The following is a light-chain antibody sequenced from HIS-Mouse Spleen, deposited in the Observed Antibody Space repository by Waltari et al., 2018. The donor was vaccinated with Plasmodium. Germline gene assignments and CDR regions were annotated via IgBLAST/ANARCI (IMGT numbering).Light chain of an antibody. Sequence: AIRMTQSPSSFSASTGDRVTITCRVSQGMSSYLAWYQQKPGKAPKLLIYAASTLQSGVPSRFSGSGSGTDFTLTISCLQSEDFATYYCQQYYSYPLTFGGGTKVEIK. CDR1: QGMSSY. J-gene: IGKJ4*01. CDR3: QQYYSYPLT. V-gene: IGKV1-8*01. CDR2: AAS.